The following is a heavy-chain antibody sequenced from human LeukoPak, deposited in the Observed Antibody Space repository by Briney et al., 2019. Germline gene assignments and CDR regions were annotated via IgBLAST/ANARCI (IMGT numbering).Heavy chain of an antibody. CDR1: GFTFAITL. D-gene: IGHD3-10*01. CDR2: INNDGSTT. V-gene: IGHV3-74*01. Sequence: GGSLRLSCAASGFTFAITLMYCGREALGEGLGWVSLINNDGSTTNYADSVKGRFTISRDNAKNTVYLQMNSLRAEDTAVYYCAIGGTYGSGSWGQGTLVTVSS. J-gene: IGHJ4*02. CDR3: AIGGTYGSGS.